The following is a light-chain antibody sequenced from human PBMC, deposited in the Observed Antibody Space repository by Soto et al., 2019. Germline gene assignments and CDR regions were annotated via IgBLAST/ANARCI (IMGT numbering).Light chain of an antibody. CDR1: QSVRSRY. Sequence: EIVLTQSPGTLFLSPGERATLSCRASQSVRSRYVAWYQQKPGQAPRLLIYGASSRATGIPDRFSGSGSGTDFTFTISRLEPEDLAVYYCQQYGDSLTFGGGTKVGIK. CDR2: GAS. V-gene: IGKV3-20*01. CDR3: QQYGDSLT. J-gene: IGKJ4*02.